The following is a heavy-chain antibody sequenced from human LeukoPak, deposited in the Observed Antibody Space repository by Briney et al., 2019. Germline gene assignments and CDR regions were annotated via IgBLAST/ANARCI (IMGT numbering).Heavy chain of an antibody. CDR1: GFTFSSYA. Sequence: GGSLRLSXVASGFTFSSYAMHWVRQAPGKGLEYVSAISNNGGSTYYANSVKARFTISRDNSKNALSLQMGSLRAEDKAVYYCARGDSGSHLDYWGQGSLVTVSS. J-gene: IGHJ4*02. V-gene: IGHV3-64*01. CDR2: ISNNGGST. CDR3: ARGDSGSHLDY. D-gene: IGHD1-26*01.